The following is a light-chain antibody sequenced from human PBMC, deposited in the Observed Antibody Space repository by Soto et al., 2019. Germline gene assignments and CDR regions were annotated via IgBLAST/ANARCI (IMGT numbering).Light chain of an antibody. V-gene: IGLV2-23*01. CDR2: EGS. Sequence: QSVLTQPASVSGSPGQSITISCTGTSSDIGSYNLVSWYQQHPGKAPKLMIYEGSKRPSGLSNRFSGSKSGNTASLTISGLQTADEADYYCCSYAGSSTNVFGTGTKLTVL. J-gene: IGLJ1*01. CDR3: CSYAGSSTNV. CDR1: SSDIGSYNL.